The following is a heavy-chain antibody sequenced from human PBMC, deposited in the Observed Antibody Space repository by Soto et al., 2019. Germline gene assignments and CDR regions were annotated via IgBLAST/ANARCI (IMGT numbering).Heavy chain of an antibody. CDR3: ARRITGTQSPWFDP. D-gene: IGHD1-20*01. Sequence: QLQLQESGPGLVNPSETLSLTCTVSGGSISSSSYYWGWIRQPPGKGLEWIGSFYYSGNTYYNPSLKSRVPISVDTSKNQFALKLSSVTAADTAVYYCARRITGTQSPWFDPWGQGTLVTVS. J-gene: IGHJ5*02. V-gene: IGHV4-39*01. CDR1: GGSISSSSYY. CDR2: FYYSGNT.